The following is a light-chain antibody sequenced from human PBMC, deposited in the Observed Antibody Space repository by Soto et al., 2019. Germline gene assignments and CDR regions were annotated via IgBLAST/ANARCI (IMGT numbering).Light chain of an antibody. J-gene: IGKJ4*01. CDR3: QQYDNLPIT. V-gene: IGKV1-33*01. CDR2: DAS. CDR1: QDISNY. Sequence: DIQMTQSPSSLSASVGDRVTITCQASQDISNYLNWYQQKPGKAPKLLIYDASTLETGVPSRFSGSGSGTDFTFTISSLQPEDIATYYWQQYDNLPITFGGGTKVEIK.